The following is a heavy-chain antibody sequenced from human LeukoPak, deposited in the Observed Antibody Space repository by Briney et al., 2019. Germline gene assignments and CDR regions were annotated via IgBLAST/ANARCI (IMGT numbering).Heavy chain of an antibody. CDR3: AKTGIYDFWSGHLLGFAEYFQQ. J-gene: IGHJ1*01. D-gene: IGHD3-3*01. CDR1: GFTFSSYG. V-gene: IGHV3-30*02. CDR2: IRYDGSNK. Sequence: GGSLRLSCAASGFTFSSYGMHWVRQAPGKGLEWGAFIRYDGSNKYYADSVKGRFTISRDNSKNTLYLQMNSLRAEDTAVYYCAKTGIYDFWSGHLLGFAEYFQQWGQGTLVTVSS.